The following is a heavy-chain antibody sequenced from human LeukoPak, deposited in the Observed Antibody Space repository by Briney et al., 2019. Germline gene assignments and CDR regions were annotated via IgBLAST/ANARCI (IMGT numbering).Heavy chain of an antibody. CDR3: AREMWVARSGFDI. CDR1: DGSLYEYY. J-gene: IGHJ6*02. V-gene: IGHV4-34*01. CDR2: VSHGGGT. Sequence: SETLSLTCAVYDGSLYEYYWSWYRQSPGKGLEWIGEVSHGGGTNYNWSLESRVTISVDRSKNQFSLMLTSVTAADTAIYYCAREMWVARSGFDIWAQGTAVTVSS. D-gene: IGHD3-3*01.